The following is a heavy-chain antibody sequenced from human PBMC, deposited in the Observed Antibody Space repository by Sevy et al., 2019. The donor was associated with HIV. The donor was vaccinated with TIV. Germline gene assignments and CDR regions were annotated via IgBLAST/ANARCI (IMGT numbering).Heavy chain of an antibody. Sequence: GGSLRLSCAASGFTFSSYSMNWVRQAPGKGLEWVSSISSSSSYIYYADSVKGRFTISRDNAKNSLYLQMNSLRAEDTAVYYCARDVEQLELGGMDVWGQRTTVTVSS. J-gene: IGHJ6*02. V-gene: IGHV3-21*01. CDR1: GFTFSSYS. D-gene: IGHD1-7*01. CDR2: ISSSSSYI. CDR3: ARDVEQLELGGMDV.